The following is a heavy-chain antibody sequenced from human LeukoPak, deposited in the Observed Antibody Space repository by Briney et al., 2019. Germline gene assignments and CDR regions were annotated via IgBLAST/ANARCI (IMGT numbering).Heavy chain of an antibody. Sequence: GGSLRLSCAASGFTFSSYWMAWVRQAPGKGLEWVANIRHDGSAKYYVDSVKGRFIISRDNAKGSVYLQMNSLRVEDTAVYYLVILLKRFHPWDQGTQVTVPS. CDR3: VILLKRFHP. V-gene: IGHV3-7*01. CDR1: GFTFSSYW. D-gene: IGHD2-21*01. CDR2: IRHDGSAK. J-gene: IGHJ5*02.